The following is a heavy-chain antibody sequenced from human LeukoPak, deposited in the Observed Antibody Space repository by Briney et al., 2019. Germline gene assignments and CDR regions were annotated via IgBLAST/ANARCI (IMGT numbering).Heavy chain of an antibody. Sequence: SVKVSCKASGGTFSSNAISWVRQAPGQGLEWMGGIIPIFGTANYAQKFQGRVTITADESTSTAYMELSSLRSEDTAVYYCARFLVATGSFDYWGQGTLVTVSS. V-gene: IGHV1-69*01. J-gene: IGHJ4*02. CDR3: ARFLVATGSFDY. CDR2: IIPIFGTA. CDR1: GGTFSSNA. D-gene: IGHD5-12*01.